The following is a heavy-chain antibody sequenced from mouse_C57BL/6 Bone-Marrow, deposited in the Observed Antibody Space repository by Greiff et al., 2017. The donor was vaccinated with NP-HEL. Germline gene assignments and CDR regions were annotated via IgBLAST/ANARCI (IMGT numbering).Heavy chain of an antibody. V-gene: IGHV5-4*01. CDR2: ISDGGSYT. J-gene: IGHJ3*01. Sequence: EVQLVESGGGLVKPGGSLKLSCAASGFTFSSYAMSWVRQTPEQRLEWVATISDGGSYTYYPDNVKGRFTISRDNAKNTLYLQMSHLKSEDTAMYYCASARYSPFAYWGQGTLVTVSA. CDR1: GFTFSSYA. D-gene: IGHD2-12*01. CDR3: ASARYSPFAY.